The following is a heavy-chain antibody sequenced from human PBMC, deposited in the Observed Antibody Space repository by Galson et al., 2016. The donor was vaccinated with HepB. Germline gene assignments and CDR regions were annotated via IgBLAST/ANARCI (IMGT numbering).Heavy chain of an antibody. CDR2: IRSRINGYAT. CDR3: TTTAAHY. V-gene: IGHV3-73*01. J-gene: IGHJ4*02. D-gene: IGHD1-1*01. Sequence: SLRLSCVGSGFMFRDAVLHWVRRAPGKGLEWLGRIRSRINGYATIYAASVKGKFTISRDDSKNTAYLQMNSLTYEATAEDFCTTTAAHYWVQGTPVIVTS. CDR1: GFMFRDAV.